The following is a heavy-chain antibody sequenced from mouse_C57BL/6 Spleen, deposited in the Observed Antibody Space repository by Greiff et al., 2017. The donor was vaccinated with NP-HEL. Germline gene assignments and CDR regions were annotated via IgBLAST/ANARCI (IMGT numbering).Heavy chain of an antibody. CDR1: GFTFSSYG. V-gene: IGHV5-6*02. D-gene: IGHD4-1*01. CDR3: GRVWDERGYAMDY. CDR2: ISSGGSYT. J-gene: IGHJ4*01. Sequence: EVKLVESGGDLVKPGGSLKLSCAASGFTFSSYGMSWVRQTPDKRLEWVATISSGGSYTYYPDSVKGRFTISRDNAKNTLLLQMNRLKSEDTAMYYCGRVWDERGYAMDYWGKGTSVTVAS.